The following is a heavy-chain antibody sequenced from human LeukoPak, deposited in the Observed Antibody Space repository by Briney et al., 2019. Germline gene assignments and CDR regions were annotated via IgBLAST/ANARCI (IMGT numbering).Heavy chain of an antibody. Sequence: GGSLRLSCAASGFTFSSYAMHWVRQAPGKGLEWVAVISYDGSNKYYADSVKGRFTISRDNSKNTLYLQMNSLRAEDTAVYYCARGYADIVATTMREDLDYWGQGTLVTVSS. CDR3: ARGYADIVATTMREDLDY. V-gene: IGHV3-30*01. CDR2: ISYDGSNK. D-gene: IGHD5-12*01. CDR1: GFTFSSYA. J-gene: IGHJ4*02.